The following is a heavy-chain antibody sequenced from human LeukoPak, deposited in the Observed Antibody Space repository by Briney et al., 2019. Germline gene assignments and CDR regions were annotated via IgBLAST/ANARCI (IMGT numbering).Heavy chain of an antibody. J-gene: IGHJ5*02. CDR3: ATTPSGSYPNWFDP. V-gene: IGHV3-23*01. Sequence: GSLRLSCAASGFTFSSYAMSWVRQAPGKGLEWVSAISGSGGSTYYADSVKGRFTISRDNSKSTLYLQMNSLRAEDTAVYYCATTPSGSYPNWFDPWGQGTLVTVSS. D-gene: IGHD1-26*01. CDR1: GFTFSSYA. CDR2: ISGSGGST.